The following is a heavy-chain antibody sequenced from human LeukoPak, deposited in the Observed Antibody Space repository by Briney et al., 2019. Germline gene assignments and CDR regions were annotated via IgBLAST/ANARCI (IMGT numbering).Heavy chain of an antibody. V-gene: IGHV4-39*01. CDR3: ARRGDILTDYAFDY. D-gene: IGHD3-9*01. CDR2: IYYSGTT. J-gene: IGHJ4*02. CDR1: VGSLNSNSHH. Sequence: PSETLSLTCSVSVGSLNSNSHHCDWIRQAPGRGLEWIGNIYYSGTTSYNPSLKSRVTISVDTSKNQFSLRLSSVTAADTAVYYCARRGDILTDYAFDYWGQGTLVTVSS.